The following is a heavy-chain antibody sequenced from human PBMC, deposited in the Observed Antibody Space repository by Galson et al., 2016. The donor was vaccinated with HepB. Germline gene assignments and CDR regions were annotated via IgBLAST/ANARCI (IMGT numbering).Heavy chain of an antibody. CDR1: GFTFSRYW. D-gene: IGHD2-8*01. V-gene: IGHV3-74*01. Sequence: SLRLSCAASGFTFSRYWMHWVRQAPGKGLLWVSRSNSDGSSTYYADSVKGRFAISRDSARNKLYLQMNSLRAEDTAVYYCAREDCSNGVCYMDYWGQGSLVTVSS. CDR2: SNSDGSST. CDR3: AREDCSNGVCYMDY. J-gene: IGHJ4*02.